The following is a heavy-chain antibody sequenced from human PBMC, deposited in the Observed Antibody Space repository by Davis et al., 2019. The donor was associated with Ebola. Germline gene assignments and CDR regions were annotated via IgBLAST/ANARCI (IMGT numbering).Heavy chain of an antibody. CDR2: IMQDGSEK. CDR1: GFSFSSHW. J-gene: IGHJ5*02. V-gene: IGHV3-7*03. CDR3: ARRNWFDP. Sequence: GESLKISCAASGFSFSSHWMSWVRQAPGKGLEWVANIMQDGSEKHYVDSVKGRFTISRDNAKNSLYLQMNSLRAEDTAVYYCARRNWFDPWGQGTLVTVSS.